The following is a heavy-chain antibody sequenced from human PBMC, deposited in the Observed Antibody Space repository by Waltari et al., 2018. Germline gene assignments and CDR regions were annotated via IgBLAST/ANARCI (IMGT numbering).Heavy chain of an antibody. V-gene: IGHV1-2*06. CDR2: INPNSCGT. D-gene: IGHD3-10*01. CDR1: GYTFTGYY. Sequence: QVQLVQSGAEVKKPGASVKVSCKASGYTFTGYYMHWVRQAPGQGLEWMGRINPNSCGTNYAQKFQGRVTMTRDTSISTAYMELSRLRSDDTAVYYCARALLYGSGSPPGYWGQGTLVTVSS. CDR3: ARALLYGSGSPPGY. J-gene: IGHJ4*02.